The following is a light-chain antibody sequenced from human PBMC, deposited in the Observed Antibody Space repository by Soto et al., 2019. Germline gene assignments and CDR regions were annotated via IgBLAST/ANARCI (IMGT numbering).Light chain of an antibody. V-gene: IGLV2-14*01. J-gene: IGLJ3*02. CDR1: SSDVGRYNF. Sequence: QSALTQPVSVSGSPGQSITISCTGTSSDVGRYNFVSWYQQHPGKAPKLMIYDVSNRPSGVSDRFSGSKSGNTASLTISGLQAEDEADYYCSSYTSSSTRVFGGGTKLTVL. CDR3: SSYTSSSTRV. CDR2: DVS.